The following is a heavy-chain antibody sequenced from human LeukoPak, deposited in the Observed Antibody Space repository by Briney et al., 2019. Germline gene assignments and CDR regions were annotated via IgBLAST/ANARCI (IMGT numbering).Heavy chain of an antibody. CDR2: ISYDGSNK. CDR3: ARGRYHFDS. D-gene: IGHD3-16*02. V-gene: IGHV3-30-3*01. J-gene: IGHJ4*02. CDR1: GFTFSSYA. Sequence: PGGSLRLSCAASGFTFSSYAMHWVRQAPGKGLEWVAVISYDGSNKYYADSVKGRFTISRDNSKNTLYLQMNSLRAEDTAVYYCARGRYHFDSWGQGTLVTVSS.